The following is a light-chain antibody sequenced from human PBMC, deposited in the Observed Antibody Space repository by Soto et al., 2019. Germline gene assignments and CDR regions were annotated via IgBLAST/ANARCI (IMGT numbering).Light chain of an antibody. CDR3: QHYNGWPPAFT. Sequence: EILMTQSPATLSVSPGERATLSCRASQSLSRNLAWYQQKPGQAPRLLIYGASTRASGIPARFSGSGSGTEIALTISSLQSEDFALYYPQHYNGWPPAFTFGPGTRVDL. CDR1: QSLSRN. J-gene: IGKJ3*01. V-gene: IGKV3-15*01. CDR2: GAS.